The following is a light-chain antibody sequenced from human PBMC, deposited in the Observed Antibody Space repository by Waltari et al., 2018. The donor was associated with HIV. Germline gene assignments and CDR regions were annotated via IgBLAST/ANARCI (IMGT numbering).Light chain of an antibody. Sequence: DILLTQSPSTLAAFVGDRVTITCLASHTINKWLAWYQQRPGDPPKLLITKASTLEVGVPTRFRGRGSETEFTLTIDTLQPDDFAVYYCQQYDNLPSFGQGTRLE. V-gene: IGKV1-5*03. CDR3: QQYDNLPS. J-gene: IGKJ5*01. CDR1: HTINKW. CDR2: KAS.